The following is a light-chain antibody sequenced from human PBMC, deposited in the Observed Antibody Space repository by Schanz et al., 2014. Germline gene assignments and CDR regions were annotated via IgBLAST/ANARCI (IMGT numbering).Light chain of an antibody. CDR1: SSDIGRYNY. J-gene: IGLJ1*01. V-gene: IGLV2-8*01. CDR2: EVV. Sequence: QSALTQPRSVSGSPGQSVTISCTGTSSDIGRYNYVSWYQQHPGKAPKLILFEVVKRPTGVPDRFSGSKSGDTASLTVSGLQAEDEATYYCSSYAATNTAYVFGTGTKLTVL. CDR3: SSYAATNTAYV.